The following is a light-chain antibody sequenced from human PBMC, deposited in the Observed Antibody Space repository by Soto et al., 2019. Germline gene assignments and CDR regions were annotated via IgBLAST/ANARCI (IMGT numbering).Light chain of an antibody. Sequence: EVVMTQSPAILSVSPGERATLSCRASQSVSNNYLAWYQQKPGQAPRLLIYGASNRATGIPDRFSGSGSGTDFTLTISRLEPEDFAVYYCQQYGSSGTCGQGTKV. CDR3: QQYGSSGT. J-gene: IGKJ1*01. CDR1: QSVSNNY. CDR2: GAS. V-gene: IGKV3-20*01.